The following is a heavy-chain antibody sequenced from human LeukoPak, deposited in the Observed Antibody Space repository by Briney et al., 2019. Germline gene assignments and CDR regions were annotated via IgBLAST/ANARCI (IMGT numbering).Heavy chain of an antibody. Sequence: SSETLSLTCTVSGGSISSSSYYWGWIRQPPGKGLEWIGEISHSGSTNYNPSLKSRVTILEDTSKNLLSLKLSSVTAADTAVYYCARQTTVTYHFDYWGQGTLVTVSS. CDR2: ISHSGST. CDR3: ARQTTVTYHFDY. V-gene: IGHV4-39*01. D-gene: IGHD4-17*01. CDR1: GGSISSSSYY. J-gene: IGHJ4*02.